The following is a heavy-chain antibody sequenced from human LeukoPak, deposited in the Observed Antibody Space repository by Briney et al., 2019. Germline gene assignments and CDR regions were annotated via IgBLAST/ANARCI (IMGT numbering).Heavy chain of an antibody. CDR2: ISGSGDST. CDR3: AKGSHLLVRGVTNDY. CDR1: GFTFSSYA. Sequence: PGGSLRLSCAASGFTFSSYAMTWVRQAPGKGLEWVSGISGSGDSTSYADSVKGRFTISRDNSKNTLYLQMNSLRAEDTALYYCAKGSHLLVRGVTNDYWGQGTLVTVSS. J-gene: IGHJ4*02. V-gene: IGHV3-23*01. D-gene: IGHD3-10*01.